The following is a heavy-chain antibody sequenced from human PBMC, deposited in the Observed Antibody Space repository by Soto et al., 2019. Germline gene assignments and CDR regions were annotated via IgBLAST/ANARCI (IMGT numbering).Heavy chain of an antibody. D-gene: IGHD6-19*01. J-gene: IGHJ6*02. CDR1: GYSFTSYW. CDR3: ASSGWDYYYYGMDV. CDR2: IDPSDSYT. Sequence: ESLKISCKGSGYSFTSYWISWVRQMPGKGLEWMGRIDPSDSYTNYSPSFQGHVTISADKSISTAYLQWSSLKASDTAMYYCASSGWDYYYYGMDVWGQGTTVTVSS. V-gene: IGHV5-10-1*01.